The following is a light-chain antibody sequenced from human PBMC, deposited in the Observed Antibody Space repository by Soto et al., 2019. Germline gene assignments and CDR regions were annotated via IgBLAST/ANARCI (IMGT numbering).Light chain of an antibody. V-gene: IGKV3-15*01. CDR2: GAS. J-gene: IGKJ1*01. CDR3: QQYKDWPTT. CDR1: QSISST. Sequence: EIVMMQSPSTLSLSPGERATLSCRAGQSISSTVAWYQQKPGQAPRLLVYGASTRATGIPVRVSGSGSGTEFTLTISTLQSEDSAVYYCQQYKDWPTTFGQGTKVDIK.